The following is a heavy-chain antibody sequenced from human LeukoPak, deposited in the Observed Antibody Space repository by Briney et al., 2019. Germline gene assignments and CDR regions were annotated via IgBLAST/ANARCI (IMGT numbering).Heavy chain of an antibody. V-gene: IGHV4-61*02. CDR2: IYTSGST. CDR3: ARAPYYDILTGQYYYYGMDV. J-gene: IGHJ6*02. CDR1: GGSISSGSYY. D-gene: IGHD3-9*01. Sequence: SQTLSLTCTVSGGSISSGSYYWSWIRQPAGKGLEWIGRIYTSGSTNHNPSLKSRVTISVDTSKNQFSLKLSSVTAADTAVYYCARAPYYDILTGQYYYYGMDVWGQGTTVTVSS.